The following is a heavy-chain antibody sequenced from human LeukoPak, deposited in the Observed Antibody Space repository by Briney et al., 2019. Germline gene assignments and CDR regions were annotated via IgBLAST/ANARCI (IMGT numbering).Heavy chain of an antibody. J-gene: IGHJ4*02. CDR1: GFTFSSYS. V-gene: IGHV3-21*01. CDR3: ARDESPETKYYDFWSGSDY. Sequence: GGSLRLSCAASGFTFSSYSMNWVRQAPGKGLEWVSSISSSSSYIYYADSARGRFTISRDNAKNSLYLQMNSLRAEDTAVYYCARDESPETKYYDFWSGSDYWGQGTLVTVSS. D-gene: IGHD3-3*01. CDR2: ISSSSSYI.